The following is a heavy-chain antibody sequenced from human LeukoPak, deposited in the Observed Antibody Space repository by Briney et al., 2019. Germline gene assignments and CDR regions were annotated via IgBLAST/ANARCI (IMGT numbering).Heavy chain of an antibody. CDR2: MNPNSGNT. J-gene: IGHJ6*03. CDR3: AVAATPNYYYYYYYMDV. V-gene: IGHV1-8*01. Sequence: GASVKVSCKASGYTFTSYDINWVRQATGQGLEWMGWMNPNSGNTGYAQKFQGRVTMTRNTSISTAYMEPSSLRSEDTAVYYCAVAATPNYYYYYYYMDVWGKGTTVTVSS. D-gene: IGHD2-15*01. CDR1: GYTFTSYD.